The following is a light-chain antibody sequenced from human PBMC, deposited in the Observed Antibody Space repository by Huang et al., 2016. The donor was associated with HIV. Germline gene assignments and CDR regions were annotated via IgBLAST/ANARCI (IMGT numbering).Light chain of an antibody. V-gene: IGKV3-11*01. CDR3: QQRSNWPPVFT. CDR1: QSVSSY. CDR2: GAS. Sequence: EIVLTQSPATLSLSPGKRATLSCRASQSVSSYLAWYQQKPGQAPRLLIYGASNRATGIPARCSGSGSGTDFTLTISSLEPEDFAVYYCQQRSNWPPVFTFGPGTKVDIK. J-gene: IGKJ3*01.